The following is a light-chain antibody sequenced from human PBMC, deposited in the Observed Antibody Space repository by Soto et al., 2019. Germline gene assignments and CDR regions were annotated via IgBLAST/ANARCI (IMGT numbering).Light chain of an antibody. CDR2: GAS. Sequence: EIVLMRSPGTLSLSPCERATLSSRASQTLRRTYIAWYQQKPGQAPRVLIYGASKRATGIPDRFSGSGSGTDFSLTISRLEPEDFAVYYCHQYDNAPQTYGQGTKVDNK. CDR1: QTLRRTY. V-gene: IGKV3-20*01. CDR3: HQYDNAPQT. J-gene: IGKJ2*01.